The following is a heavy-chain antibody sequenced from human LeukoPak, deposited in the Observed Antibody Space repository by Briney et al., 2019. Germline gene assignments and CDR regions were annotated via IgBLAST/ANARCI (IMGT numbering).Heavy chain of an antibody. D-gene: IGHD3-3*01. V-gene: IGHV1-46*01. CDR3: ARDHGYYDFWSGYYTPRGYFDY. CDR1: GYTFTNYY. Sequence: ASVKLSCKASGYTFTNYYMHWVRQAPGQGLEWMGIINPSGGSTSYAQKFQGRVTMTTDTSTSTAYMELRSLRSDDTAVYYCARDHGYYDFWSGYYTPRGYFDYWGQGTLVTVSS. J-gene: IGHJ4*02. CDR2: INPSGGST.